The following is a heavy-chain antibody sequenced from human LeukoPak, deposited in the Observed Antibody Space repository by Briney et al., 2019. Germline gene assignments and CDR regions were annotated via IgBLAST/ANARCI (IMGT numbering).Heavy chain of an antibody. CDR1: GGSISSGGYY. CDR2: IYYSGST. Sequence: SETLSLTCTVSGGSISSGGYYWSWIRQHPGKGLEWIGYIYYSGSTYYNPSLKSRVTISVDTSKNQFSLKLSSVTAADTAVYYCARGVSRDGYIYWGQGTLVTVSS. J-gene: IGHJ4*02. CDR3: ARGVSRDGYIY. D-gene: IGHD5-24*01. V-gene: IGHV4-31*03.